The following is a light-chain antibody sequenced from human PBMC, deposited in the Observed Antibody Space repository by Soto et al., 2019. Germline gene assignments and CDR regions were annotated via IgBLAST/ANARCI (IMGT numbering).Light chain of an antibody. CDR2: DTS. CDR1: QTVGYN. V-gene: IGKV3-15*01. CDR3: KQYENWPPYT. Sequence: EIVMTQSPATLSVSPGERVTLSCRASQTVGYNLAWFQQKPGQAPRLLFYDTSIRATGIPARFSGSGFGTEFTLTINSLQSEDFAVYYCKQYENWPPYTFGQGTKLEIK. J-gene: IGKJ2*01.